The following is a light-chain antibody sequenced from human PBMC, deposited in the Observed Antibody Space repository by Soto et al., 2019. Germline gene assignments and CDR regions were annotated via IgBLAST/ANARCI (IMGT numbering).Light chain of an antibody. V-gene: IGLV4-69*01. CDR1: SGHSSYA. J-gene: IGLJ2*01. Sequence: QPVLTQSPSASASLGASVKLTCTLSSGHSSYAIAWHQQQPEKGPRYLMKLNSDGSHNKGDGIPDRFSGSSSGAERYLTLSIRQSEDEADYYCQTWGTGIVVFGGGTKVTVL. CDR2: LNSDGSH. CDR3: QTWGTGIVV.